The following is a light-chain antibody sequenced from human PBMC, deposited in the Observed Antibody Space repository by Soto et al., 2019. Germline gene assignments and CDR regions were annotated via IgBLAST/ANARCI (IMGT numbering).Light chain of an antibody. Sequence: EIVLTQSPGTLSLSPGERATLSCRASQSVSSTYLAWYQLKPGQAPRLLTYGASSRATGIPDRFSGSGSGTEFTLTISSLQSEDFAVYYCQQYNNWPPQITFGQGTRLEIK. J-gene: IGKJ5*01. V-gene: IGKV3-20*01. CDR1: QSVSSTY. CDR3: QQYNNWPPQIT. CDR2: GAS.